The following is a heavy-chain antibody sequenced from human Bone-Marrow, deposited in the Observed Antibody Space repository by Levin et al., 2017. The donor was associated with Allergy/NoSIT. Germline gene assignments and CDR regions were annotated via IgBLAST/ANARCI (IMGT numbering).Heavy chain of an antibody. D-gene: IGHD2-8*01. Sequence: PEASVKVSCKASGYIFSNHYMHWVRQAPGQGLEWMGIINPDTGSTTYAQKFKGRVTMTRDTSTNTVNMELSSLTSEDTAVYYCARDPSAFCSLGVCYSFDVWGRGTLVTVSS. V-gene: IGHV1-46*01. CDR1: GYIFSNHY. J-gene: IGHJ2*01. CDR2: INPDTGST. CDR3: ARDPSAFCSLGVCYSFDV.